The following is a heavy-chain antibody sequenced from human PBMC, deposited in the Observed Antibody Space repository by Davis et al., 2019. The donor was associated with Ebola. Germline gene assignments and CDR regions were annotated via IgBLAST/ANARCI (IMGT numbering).Heavy chain of an antibody. CDR2: IIPMLGMT. V-gene: IGHV1-69*02. J-gene: IGHJ4*02. D-gene: IGHD2-2*01. CDR1: GGTFIHYT. CDR3: ASLVVNAPWDDN. Sequence: AASVKVSCKASGGTFIHYTIRWVRQAPGQGLEWMGRIIPMLGMTNYAQKFQGRVTITADKSTSTAYMELSSLRSEDTAVYYCASLVVNAPWDDNWGQGTLVTVSS.